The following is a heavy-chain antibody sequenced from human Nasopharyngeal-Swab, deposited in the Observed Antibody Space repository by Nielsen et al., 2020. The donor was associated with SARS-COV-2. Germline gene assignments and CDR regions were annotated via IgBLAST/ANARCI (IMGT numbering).Heavy chain of an antibody. J-gene: IGHJ6*02. V-gene: IGHV3-21*01. D-gene: IGHD3-3*01. CDR3: ARDGLDYDFWSAYFMDV. CDR2: ISSSSSYI. CDR1: GFTFNNYN. Sequence: GGSLRLSCAASGFTFNNYNFNWVRQAPGKGLEWVSSISSSSSYIYYADSAKGRFTISRDNAKNSLCLQMNSLRAEDTAVYYCARDGLDYDFWSAYFMDVWGQGTTVTVSS.